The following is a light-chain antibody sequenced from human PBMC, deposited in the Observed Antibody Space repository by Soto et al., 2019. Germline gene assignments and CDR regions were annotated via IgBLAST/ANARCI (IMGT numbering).Light chain of an antibody. J-gene: IGKJ1*01. CDR1: QSVSNN. CDR2: GAS. CDR3: QQCNTWPRT. V-gene: IGKV3-15*01. Sequence: EIVMTQSPATLSVSPGERATLSCRASQSVSNNLAWYQQKPGQAPRLLIYGASTRATGIPARFSGSGSGTAFTLTVSSLQSEDFAVYYCQQCNTWPRTFGQGTKVEIK.